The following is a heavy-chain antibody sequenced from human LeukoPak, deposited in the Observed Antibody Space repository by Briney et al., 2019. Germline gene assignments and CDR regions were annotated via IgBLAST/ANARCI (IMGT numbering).Heavy chain of an antibody. V-gene: IGHV1-69*05. CDR2: IIPIFGTA. J-gene: IGHJ4*02. D-gene: IGHD1-26*01. Sequence: GASVKVSCKASGGTFSSYDISWVRQAPGQGLEWMGGIIPIFGTANYAQKFQGRVTITTDESTSTAYMGLSSLRSEDTAVYYCARAKRDSGSYYRYYFDYWGQGTLVTVSS. CDR1: GGTFSSYD. CDR3: ARAKRDSGSYYRYYFDY.